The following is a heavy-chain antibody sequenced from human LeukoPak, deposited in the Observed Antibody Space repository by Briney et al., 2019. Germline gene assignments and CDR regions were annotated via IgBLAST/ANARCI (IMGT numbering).Heavy chain of an antibody. Sequence: PSETLSLTCTVSGGSISSSSYYWGWIRQPPGKGLEWIGSIYYGGSTYYNPSLKSRVTISVGTSKNQFSLKLSSVTAADTTVYYCASGTQLRGFDIWGQGTMVTVSS. J-gene: IGHJ3*02. D-gene: IGHD6-6*01. CDR3: ASGTQLRGFDI. CDR1: GGSISSSSYY. V-gene: IGHV4-39*01. CDR2: IYYGGST.